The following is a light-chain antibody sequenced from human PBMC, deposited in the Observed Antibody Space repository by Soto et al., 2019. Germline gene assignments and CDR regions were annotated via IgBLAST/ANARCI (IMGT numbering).Light chain of an antibody. CDR2: DAS. J-gene: IGKJ3*01. CDR1: QDINNY. Sequence: DIQMTQSPSSLSASVGDRVTITYQASQDINNYLNRYQQKPGKAPKLLIYDASNLETGVPSRFSGSGSGTDFTFTISSLQPEDIATYYCQQYDNLPPFTFGPGTKVDIK. CDR3: QQYDNLPPFT. V-gene: IGKV1-33*01.